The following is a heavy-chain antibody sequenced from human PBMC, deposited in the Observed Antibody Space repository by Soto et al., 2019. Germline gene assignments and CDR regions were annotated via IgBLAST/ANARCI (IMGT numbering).Heavy chain of an antibody. CDR2: ISYDGSDK. V-gene: IGHV3-30-3*01. J-gene: IGHJ4*02. CDR1: GFTFSSYA. D-gene: IGHD5-12*01. Sequence: QVQLVEFGGGVVQPGRSLRLSCAASGFTFSSYAMHWVRQTPGKGLEWVAVISYDGSDKYYADSVKGRFTISRDNSKNTLYLQMNSLRAWDTSVYYCGREYSRAGVAPGYWGQGTLVTVSS. CDR3: GREYSRAGVAPGY.